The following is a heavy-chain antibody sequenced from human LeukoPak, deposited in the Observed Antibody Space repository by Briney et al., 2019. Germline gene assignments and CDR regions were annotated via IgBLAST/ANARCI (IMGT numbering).Heavy chain of an antibody. V-gene: IGHV3-48*03. D-gene: IGHD2-15*01. J-gene: IGHJ4*02. Sequence: GGSLRLSCAPSGFSFSRYEKNWVRQAPGKGLEWVAYIDSRSSTIYYADSMKGRFTISRDNAKNSLYLQMNSLRVGDTAIYYCAREEYQVLLDWGQGILVTVAS. CDR3: AREEYQVLLD. CDR2: IDSRSSTI. CDR1: GFSFSRYE.